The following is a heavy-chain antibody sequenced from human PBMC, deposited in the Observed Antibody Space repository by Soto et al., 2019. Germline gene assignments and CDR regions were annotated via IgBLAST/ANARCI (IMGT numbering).Heavy chain of an antibody. CDR3: ARAVKVWGSYRYSYYYYGMDV. CDR1: GGTFSSYA. J-gene: IGHJ6*02. V-gene: IGHV1-69*13. D-gene: IGHD3-16*02. CDR2: IIPIFGTA. Sequence: ASVKVSCKASGGTFSSYAISWVRQAPGQGLEWMGGIIPIFGTANYAQKFQGRVTITADESTSTAYMELSSLRSEDTAVYYCARAVKVWGSYRYSYYYYGMDVWGQGTTVTVSS.